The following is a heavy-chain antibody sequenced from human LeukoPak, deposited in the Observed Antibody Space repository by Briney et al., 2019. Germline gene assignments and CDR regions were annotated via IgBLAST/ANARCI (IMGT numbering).Heavy chain of an antibody. V-gene: IGHV4-34*01. Sequence: SETLPLTCAVYGGSFSGYYWSWIRQPPGKGLEWIGEINHSGSTNYNPSLKSRVTISVDTSKNQFSLKLSSVTAADTAVYYCARGGGYASPIGYWGQGALVTVSS. CDR3: ARGGGYASPIGY. CDR2: INHSGST. J-gene: IGHJ4*02. D-gene: IGHD5-12*01. CDR1: GGSFSGYY.